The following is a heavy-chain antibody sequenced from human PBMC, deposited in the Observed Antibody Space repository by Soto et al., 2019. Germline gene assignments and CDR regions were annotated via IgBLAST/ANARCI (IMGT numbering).Heavy chain of an antibody. J-gene: IGHJ5*02. V-gene: IGHV5-10-1*01. CDR3: ARLDYYDSSGYYNWFDP. CDR1: GYSFTSYW. CDR2: IDPSDSYT. Sequence: PGESLKISCKGSGYSFTSYWISWVRQMPGKGLEWMGRIDPSDSYTNYSPSFQGHVTISADKSISTAYLQWSSLKASDTAMYYCARLDYYDSSGYYNWFDPWGQGTLVTVS. D-gene: IGHD3-22*01.